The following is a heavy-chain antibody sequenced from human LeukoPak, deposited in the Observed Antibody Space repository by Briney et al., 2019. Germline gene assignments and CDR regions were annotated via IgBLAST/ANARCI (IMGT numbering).Heavy chain of an antibody. CDR3: ARGRAGDRTYY. J-gene: IGHJ4*02. CDR2: INHSGST. V-gene: IGHV4-34*01. CDR1: GGSFSGYY. Sequence: SETLSLTCAVYGGSFSGYYWSWIRQPPGKGLEWIGEINHSGSTNYNPSLKSRVTISVDTSKNQFPLKLSSVTAADTAVYYCARGRAGDRTYYWGQGTLVTVSS. D-gene: IGHD1-26*01.